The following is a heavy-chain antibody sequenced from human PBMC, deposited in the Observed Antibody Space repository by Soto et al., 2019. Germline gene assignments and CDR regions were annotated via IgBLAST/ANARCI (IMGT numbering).Heavy chain of an antibody. D-gene: IGHD6-19*01. Sequence: SETLSLTCTVSGGSISSYYWSWIRQPAGKGLEWIGRIYTSGSTNYNPSLKSRVTMSLDTSKNQLSLRLSSVTVADTAVYYCVRGSLYNFDSSGTELWFDPWGQGALVTVSS. CDR3: VRGSLYNFDSSGTELWFDP. CDR2: IYTSGST. V-gene: IGHV4-4*07. CDR1: GGSISSYY. J-gene: IGHJ5*02.